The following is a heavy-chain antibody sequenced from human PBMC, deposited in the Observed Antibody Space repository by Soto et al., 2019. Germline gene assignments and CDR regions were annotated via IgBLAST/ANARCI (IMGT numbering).Heavy chain of an antibody. CDR2: IWYDGSNK. CDR3: AKDPYGDSSFYFDY. J-gene: IGHJ4*02. D-gene: IGHD4-17*01. Sequence: GGSLRLSSTASGFNFSDYGMHWVRQAPGKGLEWVAVIWYDGSNKYYADSVKGRFTISRDNSKSTMSLQMNSLRAEDTAVYYCAKDPYGDSSFYFDYWGQGTLVTVSS. V-gene: IGHV3-33*06. CDR1: GFNFSDYG.